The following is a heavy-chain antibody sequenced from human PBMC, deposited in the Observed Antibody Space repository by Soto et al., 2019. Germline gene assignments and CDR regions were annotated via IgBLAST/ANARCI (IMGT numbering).Heavy chain of an antibody. CDR3: ARVTMVRGGIIKGDY. D-gene: IGHD3-10*01. CDR1: GYTFTGYY. J-gene: IGHJ4*02. Sequence: GASVKVSCKASGYTFTGYYMHWVRQAPGQGLEWMGWINPNSGGTNYAQKFQGRVTMTRDTSISTAYMELSRLRSDDTAVYYCARVTMVRGGIIKGDYWGQGTLVTVSS. V-gene: IGHV1-2*02. CDR2: INPNSGGT.